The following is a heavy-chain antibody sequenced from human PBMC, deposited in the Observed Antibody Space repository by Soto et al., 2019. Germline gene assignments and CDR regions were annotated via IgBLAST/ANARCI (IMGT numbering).Heavy chain of an antibody. CDR1: GFTFSSYG. V-gene: IGHV3-33*01. CDR3: ARDSRYYDSSGSRGFDP. Sequence: GGSLRLSCAASGFTFSSYGMHWVRQAPGKGLEWVAVIWYDGSNKYYADSVKGRFTISRDNSKNTLYLQMNSLRAEDTAVYYCARDSRYYDSSGSRGFDPWGQGTLVTVSS. J-gene: IGHJ5*02. D-gene: IGHD3-22*01. CDR2: IWYDGSNK.